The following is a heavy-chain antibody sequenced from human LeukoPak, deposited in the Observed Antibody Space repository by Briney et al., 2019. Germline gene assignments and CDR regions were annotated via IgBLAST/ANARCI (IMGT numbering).Heavy chain of an antibody. Sequence: GGSLRLSCSASGFTFNDYCMIWVRQAPGKGLEWVANIRQNDSEKNYVDSVTGRFTISRDNAKFSLYLQMNSLRAEDTAVYYCATDRKVGTWDPRFNYWGQGTLVTVSS. D-gene: IGHD4-23*01. CDR1: GFTFNDYC. CDR2: IRQNDSEK. CDR3: ATDRKVGTWDPRFNY. V-gene: IGHV3-7*01. J-gene: IGHJ4*02.